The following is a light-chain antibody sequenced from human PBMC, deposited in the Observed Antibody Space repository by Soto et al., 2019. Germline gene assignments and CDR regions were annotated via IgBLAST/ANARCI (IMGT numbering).Light chain of an antibody. CDR2: DAY. J-gene: IGKJ2*01. V-gene: IGKV3D-20*01. Sequence: EIVLTQSPATLSLSAGGRAILSCGVSQSVVGSSLAWYQQKPGLAPRLLIYDAYSRATGIPDRFSGSGSGTDFTLTISRLEPEDFAVYYCQQYISSPYTFGQGTKLEIK. CDR3: QQYISSPYT. CDR1: QSVVGSS.